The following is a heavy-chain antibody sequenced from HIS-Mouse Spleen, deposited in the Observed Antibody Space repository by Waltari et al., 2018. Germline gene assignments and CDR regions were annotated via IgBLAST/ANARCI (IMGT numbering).Heavy chain of an antibody. Sequence: QLQLQESGPGLVKPSETLSLTCTVSGGPISSTSYYWGWIRQPPGKGLEGIGGIYYSGGTYYTPSLKSRVTISVDTSKNQFSLKLSSVTAADTAVYYCAREIPYSSSWYDWYFDLWGRGTLVTVSS. J-gene: IGHJ2*01. CDR1: GGPISSTSYY. CDR3: AREIPYSSSWYDWYFDL. D-gene: IGHD6-13*01. CDR2: IYYSGGT. V-gene: IGHV4-39*07.